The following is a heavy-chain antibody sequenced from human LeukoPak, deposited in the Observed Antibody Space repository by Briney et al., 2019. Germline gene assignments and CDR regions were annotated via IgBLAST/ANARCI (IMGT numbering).Heavy chain of an antibody. Sequence: SETLSLTCTVSGGSISSYYWSWIRQPPGKGLEWIGYIYYSGSTNYNPSLKSRVTISVDTSKNQFSLKLSSVTAADTAVYYCARGHPVGGYFDYWGQGTLVTVSS. J-gene: IGHJ4*02. D-gene: IGHD3-16*01. CDR2: IYYSGST. V-gene: IGHV4-59*01. CDR3: ARGHPVGGYFDY. CDR1: GGSISSYY.